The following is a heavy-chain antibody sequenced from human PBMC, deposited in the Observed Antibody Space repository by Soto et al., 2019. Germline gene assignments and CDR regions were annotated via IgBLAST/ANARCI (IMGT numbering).Heavy chain of an antibody. CDR3: ARAVELITIFGAVTTGAAFDI. D-gene: IGHD3-3*01. CDR2: IKQDGSEK. V-gene: IGHV3-7*01. CDR1: GFTFSSYW. Sequence: PGGSLRLSCAASGFTFSSYWMSWVRQAPGKGLEWVANIKQDGSEKYYVDSVKGRFTISRDNAKNSLYLQMNSLRAEYTAVYYCARAVELITIFGAVTTGAAFDIWGQGTMVTVSS. J-gene: IGHJ3*02.